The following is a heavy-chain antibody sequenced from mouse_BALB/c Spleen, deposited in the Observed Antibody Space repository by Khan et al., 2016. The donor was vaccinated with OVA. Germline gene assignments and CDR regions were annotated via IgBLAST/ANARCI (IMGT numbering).Heavy chain of an antibody. V-gene: IGHV6-6*02. Sequence: EVKLEESGGGLVQPGGSMKLSCVASGFTFCNYWMNWVRQSPEKGFEWVAEIRLKSNIYATHYAESVRGRFTISRDDSRSSVYLQMNNLGAEDTGIYYCARGWDWYFDVWGAGTTVTVSS. D-gene: IGHD3-3*01. J-gene: IGHJ1*01. CDR2: IRLKSNIYAT. CDR1: GFTFCNYW. CDR3: ARGWDWYFDV.